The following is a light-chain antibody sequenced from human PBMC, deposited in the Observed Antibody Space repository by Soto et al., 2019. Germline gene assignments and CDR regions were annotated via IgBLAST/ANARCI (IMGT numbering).Light chain of an antibody. Sequence: DIVMTQSPDSLAVSLGERATINCKSSQSVLYNSNNKNYLAWYQQKPGQPPKLLIDWASTRESGVPDRFSGSGSGTDFTLTISSLQAEDVAVYYCQQYYGTHGTFGQGTKLEIK. V-gene: IGKV4-1*01. CDR1: QSVLYNSNNKNY. CDR2: WAS. J-gene: IGKJ2*02. CDR3: QQYYGTHGT.